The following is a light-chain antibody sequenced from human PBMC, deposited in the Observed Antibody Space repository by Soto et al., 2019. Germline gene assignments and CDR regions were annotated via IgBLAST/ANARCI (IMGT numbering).Light chain of an antibody. CDR2: KAS. CDR1: QSISSW. Sequence: DIEMTQSPSTLSASVGDRVTTTVRASQSISSWLAWYQQKPGKAPKLLIYKASTLKSGVPSRFSGSGSGTEFTLTISSLQPDDFATYYCQHYNSYSEAFGQGTKVDI. V-gene: IGKV1-5*03. CDR3: QHYNSYSEA. J-gene: IGKJ1*01.